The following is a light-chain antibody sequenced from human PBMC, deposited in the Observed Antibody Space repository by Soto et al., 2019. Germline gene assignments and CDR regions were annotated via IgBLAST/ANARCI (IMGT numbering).Light chain of an antibody. Sequence: DIQMTQSPSTLSASVGDRVTITCRASQSISSWLARYQQKPGKAPKLLIYKASSLESGVPSRFSGSGSGTEFTLTISSLQPDDFATYYCQQYNSDPYTFGQGTKLEIK. CDR3: QQYNSDPYT. CDR1: QSISSW. CDR2: KAS. V-gene: IGKV1-5*03. J-gene: IGKJ2*01.